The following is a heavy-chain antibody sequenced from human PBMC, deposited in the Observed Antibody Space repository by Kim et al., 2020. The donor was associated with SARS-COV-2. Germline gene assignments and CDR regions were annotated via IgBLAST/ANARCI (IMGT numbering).Heavy chain of an antibody. Sequence: GESLKISCKGSGYSFTSYWIGWVRQMPGKGLEWMGIIYPGDSDTRYSPSFQGQVTISADKSISTAYLQWSSLKASDTAMYYCASASIAAACGGCFDYWGQGTLVTVSS. CDR3: ASASIAAACGGCFDY. D-gene: IGHD6-13*01. V-gene: IGHV5-51*01. CDR1: GYSFTSYW. CDR2: IYPGDSDT. J-gene: IGHJ4*02.